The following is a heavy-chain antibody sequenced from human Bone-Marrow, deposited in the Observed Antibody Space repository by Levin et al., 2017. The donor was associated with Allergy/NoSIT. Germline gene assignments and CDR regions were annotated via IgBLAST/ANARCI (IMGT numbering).Heavy chain of an antibody. CDR2: VYFTGST. CDR1: GGSISNYY. J-gene: IGHJ4*02. V-gene: IGHV4-59*01. CDR3: ARLNWGWYYFDS. Sequence: SETLSLTCTVSGGSISNYYWSWLRQPPGKGLEWIGYVYFTGSTNYNPSLKSRVTISVDSSTNQFSMRLSSVTVADTAVYYCARLNWGWYYFDSWGQGTPVTVSS. D-gene: IGHD7-27*01.